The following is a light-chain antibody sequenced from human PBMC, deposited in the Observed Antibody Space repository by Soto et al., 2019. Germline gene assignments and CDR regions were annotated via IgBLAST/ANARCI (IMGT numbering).Light chain of an antibody. J-gene: IGKJ4*01. CDR1: QSVSSN. CDR3: QQYHHWPT. CDR2: GAS. V-gene: IGKV3-15*01. Sequence: EIVMTQSPATLSVSPGERATLSCRASQSVSSNLAWYQQKPGQAPRLLIYGASTRATGIPARFSGSESGTEFTLTISSLQSEDFAVYYCQQYHHWPTFGGGTKVEIK.